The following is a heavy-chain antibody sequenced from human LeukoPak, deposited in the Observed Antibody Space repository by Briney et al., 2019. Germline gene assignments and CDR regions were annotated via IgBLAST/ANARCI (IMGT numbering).Heavy chain of an antibody. Sequence: GGSLRLSCAASGFTFSSYSMNWVRQAPGKGLEWVSAISGSGGSTYYADSVKGRFTISRDNSKNTLYLQMNSLRAEDTAVYYCAKDASGYYSNYFDYWGQGTLVTVSS. J-gene: IGHJ4*02. CDR2: ISGSGGST. V-gene: IGHV3-23*01. D-gene: IGHD3-22*01. CDR3: AKDASGYYSNYFDY. CDR1: GFTFSSYS.